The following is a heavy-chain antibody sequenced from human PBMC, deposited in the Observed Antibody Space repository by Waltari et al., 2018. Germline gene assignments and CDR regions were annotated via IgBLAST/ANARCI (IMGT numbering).Heavy chain of an antibody. CDR1: GYTFTRYD. D-gene: IGHD5-18*01. CDR2: MNPNSGNT. J-gene: IGHJ4*02. V-gene: IGHV1-8*01. CDR3: ARDSSNVDTALGY. Sequence: QVQLVQSGAEVKKHGASVKVSCKASGYTFTRYDIHWVRQATGQGLEWMGWMNPNSGNTGYAQKFQGRVTMTRNTSISTAYMELSSLRSEDTAVYYCARDSSNVDTALGYWGQGTLVTVSS.